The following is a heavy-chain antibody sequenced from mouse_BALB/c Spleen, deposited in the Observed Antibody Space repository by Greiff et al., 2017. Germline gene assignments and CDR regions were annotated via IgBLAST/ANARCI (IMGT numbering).Heavy chain of an antibody. V-gene: IGHV3-6*02. CDR3: ANYDYYAMDY. CDR1: GYSITSGYY. J-gene: IGHJ4*01. Sequence: EVKLQESGPGLVKPSQSLSLTCSVTGYSITSGYYWNWIRQFPGNKLEWVGYISYDGSNNYNPSLKNRISITRDTSKNQFFLKLNSVTTEDTATYYCANYDYYAMDYWGQGTSVTVSS. CDR2: ISYDGSN. D-gene: IGHD1-1*02.